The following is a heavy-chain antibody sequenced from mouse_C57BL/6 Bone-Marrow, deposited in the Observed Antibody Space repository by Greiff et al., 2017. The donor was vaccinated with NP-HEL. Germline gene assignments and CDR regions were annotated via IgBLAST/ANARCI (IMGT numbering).Heavy chain of an antibody. CDR2: ISSGGDYI. D-gene: IGHD4-1*02. Sequence: EVNVVESGEGLVKPGGSLKLSCAASGFTFSSYAMSWVRQTPEKRLEWVAYISSGGDYIYYADTVKGRFTISRDNARNTLYLQMSSLKSEDTAMYYCTRVGSTGAFDYWGQGTTLTVSS. J-gene: IGHJ2*01. CDR1: GFTFSSYA. CDR3: TRVGSTGAFDY. V-gene: IGHV5-9-1*02.